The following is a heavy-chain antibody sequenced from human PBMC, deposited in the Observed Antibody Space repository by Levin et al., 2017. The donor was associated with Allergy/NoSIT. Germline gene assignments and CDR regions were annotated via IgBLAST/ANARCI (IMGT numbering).Heavy chain of an antibody. CDR1: GFTFSSYW. J-gene: IGHJ4*02. Sequence: GGSLRLSCAASGFTFSSYWMHWVRQAPGKGLVWVSRINSDGSSTSYADSVKGRFTISRDNAKNTLYLQMNSLRAEDTAVYYCARGPDLGYCSGGSCYSFDYWGQGTLVTVSS. D-gene: IGHD2-15*01. V-gene: IGHV3-74*01. CDR2: INSDGSST. CDR3: ARGPDLGYCSGGSCYSFDY.